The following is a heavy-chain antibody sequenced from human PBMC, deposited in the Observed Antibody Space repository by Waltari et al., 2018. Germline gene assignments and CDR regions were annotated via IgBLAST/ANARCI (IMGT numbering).Heavy chain of an antibody. CDR3: ARGGDNWNYSYYYYGMDV. D-gene: IGHD1-7*01. CDR2: ITPILGIA. CDR1: GGTFSSST. Sequence: QVQLVQSGAEVKKPGSSVQVSCKASGGTFSSSTISWVRQAPGQGLEWMGRITPILGIANYAQKCQGRVTITADKSTSTAYMELSSLRSEDTAVYYCARGGDNWNYSYYYYGMDVWGQGTTVTVSS. V-gene: IGHV1-69*02. J-gene: IGHJ6*02.